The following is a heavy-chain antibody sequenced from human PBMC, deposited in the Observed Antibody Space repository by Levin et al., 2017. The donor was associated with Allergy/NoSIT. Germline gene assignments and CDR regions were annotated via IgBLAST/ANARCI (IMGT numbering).Heavy chain of an antibody. D-gene: IGHD3-9*01. CDR3: ARGHYDILTGYYHHAAFDI. J-gene: IGHJ3*02. V-gene: IGHV3-48*02. CDR2: ISSSSSTI. CDR1: GFTFSSYS. Sequence: AGGSLRLSCAASGFTFSSYSMNWVRQAPGKGLEWVSYISSSSSTIYYADSVKGRFTISRDNAKNSLYLQMNSLRDEDTAVYYCARGHYDILTGYYHHAAFDIWGQGTMVTVSS.